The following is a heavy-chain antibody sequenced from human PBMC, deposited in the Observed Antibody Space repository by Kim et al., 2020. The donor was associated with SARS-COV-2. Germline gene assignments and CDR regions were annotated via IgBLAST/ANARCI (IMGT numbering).Heavy chain of an antibody. CDR1: GYTFTSYA. Sequence: ASVKVSCKASGYTFTSYAMHWVRQAPGQRLEWMGWINAGNGNTKYSQKFQGRVTITRDTSASTAYMELSSLRSEDTAVYYCARGRRYCTNGVCYNNWFDPWGQGTLVTVSS. CDR2: INAGNGNT. J-gene: IGHJ5*02. CDR3: ARGRRYCTNGVCYNNWFDP. V-gene: IGHV1-3*01. D-gene: IGHD2-8*01.